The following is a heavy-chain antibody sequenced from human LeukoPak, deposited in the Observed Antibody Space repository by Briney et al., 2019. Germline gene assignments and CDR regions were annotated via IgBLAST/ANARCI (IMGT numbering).Heavy chain of an antibody. CDR2: ISSSSSTI. Sequence: GGSLRLSCAASGFTFSSYSINWVRQAPGKWLEWVSYISSSSSTIYYADSVKGRFTISRDNAKNSLYLQMNSLRDEDTAVYYCARGIAAAGYYFDYWGQGTLVTVSS. CDR1: GFTFSSYS. CDR3: ARGIAAAGYYFDY. D-gene: IGHD6-13*01. J-gene: IGHJ4*02. V-gene: IGHV3-48*02.